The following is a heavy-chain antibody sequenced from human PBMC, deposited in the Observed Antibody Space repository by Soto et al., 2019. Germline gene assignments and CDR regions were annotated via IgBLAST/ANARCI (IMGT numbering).Heavy chain of an antibody. CDR1: GYTLTELS. J-gene: IGHJ4*02. Sequence: EASVKVSCKVSGYTLTELSMHWVRQAPGKGLEWMGGFDPEDGETIYAQKFQGRVTMTEDTSTDTAYMELSSLRSEDTAVYYCATKSTQYYYDSSGYYYWGQGTLVTVSS. CDR2: FDPEDGET. CDR3: ATKSTQYYYDSSGYYY. D-gene: IGHD3-22*01. V-gene: IGHV1-24*01.